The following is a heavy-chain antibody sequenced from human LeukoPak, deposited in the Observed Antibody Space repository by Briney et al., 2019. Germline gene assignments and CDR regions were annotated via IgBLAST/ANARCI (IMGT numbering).Heavy chain of an antibody. CDR3: ARVFRGSSLAY. V-gene: IGHV1-18*01. J-gene: IGHJ4*02. D-gene: IGHD6-6*01. CDR2: ISAYNGNT. CDR1: GYTFTSYG. Sequence: GASVTVSCTASGYTFTSYGISWVRQAPGQGLEWMGWISAYNGNTNYAQKLQGRVTMTTDTSTRTAYMELRSLRSEDTAVYYCARVFRGSSLAYWGQGTLVTVSS.